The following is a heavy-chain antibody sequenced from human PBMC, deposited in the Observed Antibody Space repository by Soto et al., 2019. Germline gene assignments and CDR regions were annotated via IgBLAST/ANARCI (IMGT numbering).Heavy chain of an antibody. CDR3: ARNPGEGFWSGYYTGRGGAFDI. CDR2: IYPGDSDT. V-gene: IGHV5-51*01. D-gene: IGHD3-3*01. Sequence: GESLKISCKGSGYSFTSYWIGWVRQMPGKGLEWMGIIYPGDSDTRYSPSFQGQVTISADKSISTAYLQWSSLKASDTAMYCCARNPGEGFWSGYYTGRGGAFDIWGQGTMVTVSS. CDR1: GYSFTSYW. J-gene: IGHJ3*02.